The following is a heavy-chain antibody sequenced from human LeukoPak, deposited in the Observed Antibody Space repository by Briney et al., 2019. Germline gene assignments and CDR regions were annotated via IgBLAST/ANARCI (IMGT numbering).Heavy chain of an antibody. CDR1: GGTFSSYA. Sequence: SVKVSCKASGGTFSSYAISWVRQAPGQGLEWMGGIIPIFGTANYAQKFQGRVTITADESTSTAYMELSSLRSEDTAVYYCASDYGDHNWFDPWGQGTLVTVSS. CDR2: IIPIFGTA. D-gene: IGHD4-17*01. V-gene: IGHV1-69*13. J-gene: IGHJ5*02. CDR3: ASDYGDHNWFDP.